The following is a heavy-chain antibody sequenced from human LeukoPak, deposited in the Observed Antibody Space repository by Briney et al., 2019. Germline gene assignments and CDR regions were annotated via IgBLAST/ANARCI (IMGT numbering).Heavy chain of an antibody. Sequence: PTQTLSLTCTVSGGSISSGSYYWSRIRQPAGKGLEWIGRTYTSGSTNYNPSLKSRVTISVDTSKNQFSLKLSSVTTADTAVYYCARHRAYSSSFRDLDYWGQGTLVTVSS. CDR1: GGSISSGSYY. D-gene: IGHD6-6*01. V-gene: IGHV4-61*02. J-gene: IGHJ4*02. CDR3: ARHRAYSSSFRDLDY. CDR2: TYTSGST.